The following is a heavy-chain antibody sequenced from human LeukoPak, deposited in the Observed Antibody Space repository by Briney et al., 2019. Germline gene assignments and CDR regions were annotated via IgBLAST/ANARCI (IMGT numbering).Heavy chain of an antibody. V-gene: IGHV3-23*01. Sequence: PGASLRLSCAASGFIFRNYAMSWVRQAPGKGLEWVSAITGSGDTTYYADSVKGRFTISRDNSKNTLYVEMNTLRVEGTAIYYCAKWGDYDILTGYYVPGFWGQGTLVTVSS. D-gene: IGHD3-9*01. CDR3: AKWGDYDILTGYYVPGF. CDR1: GFIFRNYA. J-gene: IGHJ4*02. CDR2: ITGSGDTT.